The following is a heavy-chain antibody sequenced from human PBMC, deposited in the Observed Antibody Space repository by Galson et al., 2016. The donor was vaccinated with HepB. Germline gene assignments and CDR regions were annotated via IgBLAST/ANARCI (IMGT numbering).Heavy chain of an antibody. J-gene: IGHJ4*02. Sequence: SLRLSCAASGFTFNAHWMNWVRQAPGKGLEWVAIIRGDGIVSYYAESVRGRFTISRDNAKNSLYLQMNGLRVDETAVYYCSREMTGSYFDWGQGTLVTVSP. D-gene: IGHD3-10*01. CDR1: GFTFNAHW. CDR3: SREMTGSYFD. V-gene: IGHV3-7*01. CDR2: IRGDGIVS.